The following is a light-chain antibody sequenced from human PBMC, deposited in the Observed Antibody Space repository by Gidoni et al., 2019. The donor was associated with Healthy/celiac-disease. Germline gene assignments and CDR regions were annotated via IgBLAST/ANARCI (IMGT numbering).Light chain of an antibody. J-gene: IGKJ1*01. Sequence: DIQMTQSPSSLSASVGDRVTIPCRASQGISNYLAWYQQKPGKVPKLIIYAASTLQSVVPSLFSGSGSGTDVTLTISSLQPEDVATYYCQTYNSAPWTFGQGTKVEIK. CDR3: QTYNSAPWT. CDR2: AAS. CDR1: QGISNY. V-gene: IGKV1-27*01.